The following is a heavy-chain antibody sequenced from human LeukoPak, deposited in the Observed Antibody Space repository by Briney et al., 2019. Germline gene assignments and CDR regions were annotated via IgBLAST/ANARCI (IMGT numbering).Heavy chain of an antibody. CDR2: IDSSSGTI. V-gene: IGHV3-48*01. J-gene: IGHJ5*02. Sequence: GGSLRLSCSASGFSFSPYSMNWLRQAPGKGLEWVSYIDSSSGTIYYADSVRGRFTISRDNSKNTLYLQMNSLRAEDTAVYYCAKDRPDYDIFPWGQGTLVTVSS. D-gene: IGHD3-9*01. CDR1: GFSFSPYS. CDR3: AKDRPDYDIFP.